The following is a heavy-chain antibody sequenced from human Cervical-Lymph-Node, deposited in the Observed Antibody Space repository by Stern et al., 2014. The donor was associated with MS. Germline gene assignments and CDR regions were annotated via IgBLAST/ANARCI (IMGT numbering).Heavy chain of an antibody. CDR2: IFLNDEK. J-gene: IGHJ6*02. CDR3: ARIGSSWYGYYYYYGMDV. Sequence: ESGPVLVKPTETLTLTCTVSGFSLSNARMGVSWIRQPPGKALEWLAHIFLNDEKSYSTSLKTRLTISKDTSKSQVVLTMTNVDPVDTATYYCARIGSSWYGYYYYYGMDVWGQGTTVTVSS. CDR1: GFSLSNARMG. D-gene: IGHD6-13*01. V-gene: IGHV2-26*01.